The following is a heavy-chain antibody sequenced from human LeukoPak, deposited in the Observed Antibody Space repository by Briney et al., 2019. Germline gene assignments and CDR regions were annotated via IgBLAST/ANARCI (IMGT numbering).Heavy chain of an antibody. Sequence: ASETLSLTCTVSGGSISSYYWSWIRQPPGKGLEWIGYIYYSGSNNLNRSLKSPVTISVDTSKKHFFLELRQVAAADTAVYYCARELEGYYDSSGAFDIWGQGTMVTVSS. V-gene: IGHV4-59*01. J-gene: IGHJ3*02. CDR2: IYYSGSN. CDR1: GGSISSYY. CDR3: ARELEGYYDSSGAFDI. D-gene: IGHD3-22*01.